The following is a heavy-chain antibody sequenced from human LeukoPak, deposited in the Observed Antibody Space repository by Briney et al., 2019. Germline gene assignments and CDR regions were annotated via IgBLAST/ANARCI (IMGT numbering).Heavy chain of an antibody. CDR3: AKDTRYSSAWYSGYFDY. V-gene: IGHV3-23*01. CDR2: ISGSGGST. J-gene: IGHJ4*02. Sequence: GGSLRLSCAASGFTFSSYAMSWVRQAPGKGLEWVSAISGSGGSTYYADSVKGRFTISRDNSKNTLYLQMNSLRAEDTAVYYCAKDTRYSSAWYSGYFDYWGQGTLVTVSS. CDR1: GFTFSSYA. D-gene: IGHD6-19*01.